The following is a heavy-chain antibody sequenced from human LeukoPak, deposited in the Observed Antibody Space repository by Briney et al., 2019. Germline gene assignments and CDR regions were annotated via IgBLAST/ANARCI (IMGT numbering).Heavy chain of an antibody. V-gene: IGHV1-2*02. CDR1: GYTFTGYY. CDR2: INPNSGGT. Sequence: ASVKVSCKASGYTFTGYYMHWVRQAPGQGLEWMGWINPNSGGTNHAQKFQGRVTMTRDTSISTAYMELSRLRSDDTAVYYCASSRSPDAFDIWGQGTMVTVSS. CDR3: ASSRSPDAFDI. J-gene: IGHJ3*02.